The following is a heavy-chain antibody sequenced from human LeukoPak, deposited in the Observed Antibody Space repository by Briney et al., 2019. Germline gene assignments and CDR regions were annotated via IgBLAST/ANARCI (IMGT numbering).Heavy chain of an antibody. J-gene: IGHJ4*02. D-gene: IGHD1-7*01. V-gene: IGHV3-23*01. CDR3: AKDKWLELGPLDY. CDR2: ISGSGANT. CDR1: GFTFNNYA. Sequence: PGGSLRLSCAASGFTFNNYAMSWVRQAPGKGLEWISSISGSGANTYYADSVKGRFSISRDNSKNTLYLQMNSLRAEDTAVYYCAKDKWLELGPLDYWGQGTLVTVSS.